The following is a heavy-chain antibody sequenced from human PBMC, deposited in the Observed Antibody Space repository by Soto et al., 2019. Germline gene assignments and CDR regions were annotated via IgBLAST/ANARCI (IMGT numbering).Heavy chain of an antibody. D-gene: IGHD2-8*01. CDR2: IYYSGST. J-gene: IGHJ4*02. V-gene: IGHV4-59*08. CDR3: ARHTPGYCTNGVCFTYYFDY. Sequence: SETLSLTCTVSGGSISSYYWSWIRQPPGKGLEWIGYIYYSGSTNYNPSLKSRVTISVDTSKNQFSLKLSSVTAADTAVYYCARHTPGYCTNGVCFTYYFDYWGQGTLVTVSS. CDR1: GGSISSYY.